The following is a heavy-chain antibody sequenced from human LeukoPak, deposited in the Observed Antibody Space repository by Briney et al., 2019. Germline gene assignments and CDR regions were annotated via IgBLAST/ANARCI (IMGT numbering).Heavy chain of an antibody. D-gene: IGHD1-14*01. J-gene: IGHJ4*02. V-gene: IGHV1-2*02. CDR2: INPNSGDT. CDR3: ARVYTSYYFDY. CDR1: GYTFTGYY. Sequence: GASVKVSCKASGYTFTGYYMHWVRQAPGQGLEWMGWINPNSGDTNYAQKFQGRVTMTRDTSISTAYVELSRLTSDDTAVYYCARVYTSYYFDYWGQGTLVTVSS.